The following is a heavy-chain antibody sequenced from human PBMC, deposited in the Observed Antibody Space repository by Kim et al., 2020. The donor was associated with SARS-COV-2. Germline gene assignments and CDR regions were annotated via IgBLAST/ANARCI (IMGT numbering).Heavy chain of an antibody. D-gene: IGHD1-26*01. V-gene: IGHV3-23*01. Sequence: ADSVKGRFTISRDNSKNTLYLQMNSLRAEDTAVYYCAKARVGAHPVYFDYWGQGTLVTVSS. CDR3: AKARVGAHPVYFDY. J-gene: IGHJ4*02.